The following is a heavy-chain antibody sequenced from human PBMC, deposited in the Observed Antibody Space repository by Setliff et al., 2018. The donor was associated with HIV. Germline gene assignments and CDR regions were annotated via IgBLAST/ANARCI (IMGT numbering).Heavy chain of an antibody. CDR2: ISADNGDT. D-gene: IGHD4-17*01. V-gene: IGHV1-18*01. Sequence: ASVKVSCKASGPGFTNVDIHWLRRATGQGLEWMGWISADNGDTNYPQKLQGRVTMTTDTSTSTAYMELRSLRSDDTAVYYCARVIDYGVLYWSYYMDVWGKGTTVTVSS. J-gene: IGHJ6*03. CDR3: ARVIDYGVLYWSYYMDV. CDR1: GPGFTNVD.